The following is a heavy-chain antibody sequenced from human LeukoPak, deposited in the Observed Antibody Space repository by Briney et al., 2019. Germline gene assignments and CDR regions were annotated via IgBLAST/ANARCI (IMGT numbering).Heavy chain of an antibody. Sequence: SETLSLTCSLSGGSISTYQWAWIRQPPGKGLEWIGYIYYSGSTNYNPSLKSRVTISVDTSKNQFSLKLSSVTAADTAVYYCARGYTYYYDSSGYYNDNWYFDLWGRGTLVTVSS. CDR2: IYYSGST. J-gene: IGHJ2*01. V-gene: IGHV4-59*01. CDR3: ARGYTYYYDSSGYYNDNWYFDL. D-gene: IGHD3-22*01. CDR1: GGSISTYQ.